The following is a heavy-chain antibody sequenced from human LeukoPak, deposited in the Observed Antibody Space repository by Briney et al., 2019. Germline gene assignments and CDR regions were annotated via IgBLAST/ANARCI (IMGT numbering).Heavy chain of an antibody. CDR3: ARGKFYGSGSFPMLWFDP. D-gene: IGHD3-10*01. CDR1: GGSIRTYC. J-gene: IGHJ5*02. CDR2: IYNSGST. V-gene: IGHV4-59*01. Sequence: SETLSLTCTVSGGSIRTYCWSWIRQSPGKGLEWIGYIYNSGSTSYNPSLKSRVTITVDTSKNQFSLKLSSVTAADTAVYYCARGKFYGSGSFPMLWFDPWGQGTLVTVSS.